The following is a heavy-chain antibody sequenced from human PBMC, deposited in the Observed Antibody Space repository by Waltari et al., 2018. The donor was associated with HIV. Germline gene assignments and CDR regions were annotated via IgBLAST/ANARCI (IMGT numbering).Heavy chain of an antibody. CDR1: GFTFSSYW. CDR2: INTDGSNT. J-gene: IGHJ6*02. Sequence: EVQLVESGGGLVQPGGSLRLSCAASGFTFSSYWIHWVRQAPGKGLVWVSRINTDGSNTSDADSVKGRFTISRDNAKNTLYLQMNSLRAEDTAVYYCARGGHCSGISCYTGDYSYGLDVWGQGTTVTVSS. V-gene: IGHV3-74*01. CDR3: ARGGHCSGISCYTGDYSYGLDV. D-gene: IGHD2-2*02.